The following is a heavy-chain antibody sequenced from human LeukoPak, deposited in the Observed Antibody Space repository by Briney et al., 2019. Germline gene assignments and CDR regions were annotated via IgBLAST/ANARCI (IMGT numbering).Heavy chain of an antibody. D-gene: IGHD2-2*02. CDR3: ARTLGYCSSTSCYNYYYYYMDV. J-gene: IGHJ6*03. CDR2: IYTSGST. V-gene: IGHV4-4*09. Sequence: PSETLSLTCTVSGGSISSYYWSWIRQPPGKGLDWIGYIYTSGSTNYIPSLKSRVTISVDTSKNQFSLKLSSVTAADTAVYYCARTLGYCSSTSCYNYYYYYMDVWGKWTTVTVSS. CDR1: GGSISSYY.